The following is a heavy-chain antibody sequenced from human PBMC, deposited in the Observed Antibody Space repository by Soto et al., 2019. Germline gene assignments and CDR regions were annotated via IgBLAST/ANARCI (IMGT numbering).Heavy chain of an antibody. D-gene: IGHD3-10*01. CDR3: ARGDRGGSGSPASYSYAGLDV. V-gene: IGHV3-23*01. CDR2: VSAGGDMT. CDR1: GFTFSSYA. Sequence: DVQLLESGGHLVQPGGSLRLSCAASGFTFSSYAMSWVRQAPGKGLEWVSSVSAGGDMTYYSDSVKGRFTISRDNSNNALFLQVNSLRIEDTALYYCARGDRGGSGSPASYSYAGLDVWGQGATVTVS. J-gene: IGHJ6*02.